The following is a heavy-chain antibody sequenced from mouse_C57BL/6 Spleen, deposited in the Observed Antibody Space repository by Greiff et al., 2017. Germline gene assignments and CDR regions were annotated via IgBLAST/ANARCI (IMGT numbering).Heavy chain of an antibody. D-gene: IGHD1-1*01. CDR1: GYSFTGYY. V-gene: IGHV1-42*01. Sequence: VQLQQSGPELVKPGASVKISCKASGYSFTGYYMNWVKQSPEKSLEWIGEINPSTGGTTYNQKFKAKATLTVAKSSSTAYMQLKSLTSEDSAVYYCARRDYGSSYWYFDVWGTGTTVTVSS. CDR2: INPSTGGT. CDR3: ARRDYGSSYWYFDV. J-gene: IGHJ1*03.